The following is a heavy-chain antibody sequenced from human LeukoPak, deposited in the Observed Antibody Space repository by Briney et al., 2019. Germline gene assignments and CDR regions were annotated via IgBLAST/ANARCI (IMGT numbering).Heavy chain of an antibody. Sequence: ASVKVSCKVSGYTFTDYYMHWVQQAPGKGLEWMGLVDPEDGETIYAEKFQGRVTITADSSTDTAYMELSRLRSDDTAVYYCARDGKRWNYGILNYWGQGTLITVSS. CDR1: GYTFTDYY. J-gene: IGHJ4*02. CDR3: ARDGKRWNYGILNY. CDR2: VDPEDGET. V-gene: IGHV1-69-2*01. D-gene: IGHD1-7*01.